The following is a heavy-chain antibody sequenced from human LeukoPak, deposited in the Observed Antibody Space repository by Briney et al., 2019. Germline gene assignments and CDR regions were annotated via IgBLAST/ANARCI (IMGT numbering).Heavy chain of an antibody. J-gene: IGHJ4*02. CDR1: GFSLSSYW. CDR3: ARHRGLWFGEFPFDY. D-gene: IGHD3-10*01. Sequence: PGGSLRLSCAASGFSLSSYWMTWVRQAPGKGLEWVANIKQDGSEKNYVDSVKGRFTISRDNAKNSLYLQMNSLRAEDTALYYCARHRGLWFGEFPFDYWGQGTLVTVSS. CDR2: IKQDGSEK. V-gene: IGHV3-7*03.